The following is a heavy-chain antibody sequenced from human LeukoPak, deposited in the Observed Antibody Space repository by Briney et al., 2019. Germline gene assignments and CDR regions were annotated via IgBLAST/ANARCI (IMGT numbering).Heavy chain of an antibody. V-gene: IGHV3-48*01. J-gene: IGHJ5*02. CDR2: ISSSSSTI. CDR1: GFTLSSYS. Sequence: GGSLRLSCAASGFTLSSYSMNWVRQAPGKGLEWVSYISSSSSTIYYADSVKGRFTISRDNAKNSLYLQMNSLRAEDTAVYYCARDRGGWYDWFDPWGQGTLVTVSS. D-gene: IGHD6-19*01. CDR3: ARDRGGWYDWFDP.